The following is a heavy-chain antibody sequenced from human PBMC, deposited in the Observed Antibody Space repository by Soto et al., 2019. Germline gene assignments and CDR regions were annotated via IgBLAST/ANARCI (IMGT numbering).Heavy chain of an antibody. CDR1: GYSFTSYW. V-gene: IGHV5-51*01. D-gene: IGHD4-17*01. CDR2: IYPGDSDT. Sequence: GESLKISCKGSGYSFTSYWIGWVRQMPGKGLEWMGIIYPGDSDTRYSPSFQGQVTISADKSISTAYLQWSSLKASDTAMYYCARLCATVTTTVNWFDPWGQGTLVTVS. J-gene: IGHJ5*02. CDR3: ARLCATVTTTVNWFDP.